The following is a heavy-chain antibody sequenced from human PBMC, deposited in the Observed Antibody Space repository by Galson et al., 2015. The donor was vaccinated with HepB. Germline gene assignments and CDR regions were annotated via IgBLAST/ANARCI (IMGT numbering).Heavy chain of an antibody. CDR3: ARDPSETGNRYFDY. CDR1: GGSISSGGYS. Sequence: TLSLTCAVSGGSISSGGYSWSWIRQPPGKGLEWIGYIYHSGSTYYNPSLKSRVTISVDRSKNQFSLKLSSVTAADTAVYYCARDPSETGNRYFDYWGQGTLVTVSS. D-gene: IGHD3-10*01. CDR2: IYHSGST. V-gene: IGHV4-30-2*01. J-gene: IGHJ4*02.